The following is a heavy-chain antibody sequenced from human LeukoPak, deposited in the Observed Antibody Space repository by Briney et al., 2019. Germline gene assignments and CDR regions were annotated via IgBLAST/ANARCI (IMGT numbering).Heavy chain of an antibody. CDR2: ISAYLGNT. CDR1: GYTFSNFG. CDR3: ARELHYGSGTSFDY. J-gene: IGHJ4*02. D-gene: IGHD3-10*01. Sequence: ASVKVSCKASGYTFSNFGITWERQAPGQGLEWMGWISAYLGNTNYAQKFQGRVTMTTDTSTSTAYLELRSLSSADTAVYYCARELHYGSGTSFDYWGQGSLVTVSS. V-gene: IGHV1-18*01.